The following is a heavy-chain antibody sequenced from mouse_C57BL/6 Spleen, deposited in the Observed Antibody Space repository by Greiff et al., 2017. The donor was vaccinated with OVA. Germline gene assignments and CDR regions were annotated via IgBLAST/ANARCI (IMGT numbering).Heavy chain of an antibody. CDR3: ARGEGYYCWYFDV. D-gene: IGHD2-3*01. J-gene: IGHJ1*03. CDR2: IYPGGGDT. CDR1: GYAFSSYW. V-gene: IGHV1-82*01. Sequence: VQLQESGPELVKPGASVQISCKASGYAFSSYWMNWVKQRPGKGLEWIGRIYPGGGDTNYNGKFKGKATLTADKSSSTAYMQRSSLAYEDSDVYVWARGEGYYCWYFDVWGTGTTVTVSS.